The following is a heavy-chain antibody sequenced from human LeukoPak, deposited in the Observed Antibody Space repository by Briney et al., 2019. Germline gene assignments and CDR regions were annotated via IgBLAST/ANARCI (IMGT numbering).Heavy chain of an antibody. Sequence: GSSVTVSCKASGYTFTSYYMHWVRQAPGQGLEWMGIINPSGGSTSYAQKFQGRITMTRDTSTSTVYMELSGLRSEDTAVYYCARDFHDSSGPPRNFQHWGQGTLVTVSS. CDR3: ARDFHDSSGPPRNFQH. J-gene: IGHJ1*01. D-gene: IGHD3-22*01. CDR1: GYTFTSYY. V-gene: IGHV1-46*01. CDR2: INPSGGST.